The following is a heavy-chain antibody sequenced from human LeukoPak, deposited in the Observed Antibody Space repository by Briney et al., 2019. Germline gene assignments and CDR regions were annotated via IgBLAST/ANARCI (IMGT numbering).Heavy chain of an antibody. J-gene: IGHJ3*02. V-gene: IGHV1-2*04. CDR2: INPNSGGT. CDR3: ARAKSASYDAFDI. CDR1: GYTFTGYY. Sequence: ASVKVSCKASGYTFTGYYMHWVRQAPGQGLEWMGWINPNSGGTNYAQKFQGWVTMTRDTSISTAYMELSRLRSDDTAVYYCARAKSASYDAFDIWGQGTMVTVSS. D-gene: IGHD1-26*01.